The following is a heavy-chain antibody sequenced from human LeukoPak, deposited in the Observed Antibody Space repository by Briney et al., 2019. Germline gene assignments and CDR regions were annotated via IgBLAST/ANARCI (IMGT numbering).Heavy chain of an antibody. V-gene: IGHV4-59*01. CDR1: GGSISSYY. Sequence: SETLSLTCTVSGGSISSYYRSWIRQPPGKGLEWIGYIHYSGSTNYNPSLKSRLTISVETSNNQFPLKLRSVTAADTAVYYCARGLGPIAIFDPWGQGTLVTVSS. CDR2: IHYSGST. CDR3: ARGLGPIAIFDP. J-gene: IGHJ5*02. D-gene: IGHD6-6*01.